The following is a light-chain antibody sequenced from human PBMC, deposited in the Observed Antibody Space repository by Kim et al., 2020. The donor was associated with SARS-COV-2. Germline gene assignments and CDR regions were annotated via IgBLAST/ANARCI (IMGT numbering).Light chain of an antibody. CDR3: PQYGSSPLYT. CDR1: PRLCSRY. CDR2: GAS. J-gene: IGKJ2*01. Sequence: PACRASPRLCSRYLSVCLQKTCQAPRLLIYGASSRAPGIPHRFRGSVSWTDFSLSLRRLQPADFAVYYCPQYGSSPLYTFGQGPKLEL. V-gene: IGKV3-20*01.